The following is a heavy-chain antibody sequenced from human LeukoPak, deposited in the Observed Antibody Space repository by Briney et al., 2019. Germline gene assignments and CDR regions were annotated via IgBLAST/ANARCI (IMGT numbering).Heavy chain of an antibody. CDR2: IRSKANSYAT. Sequence: PGGSPRLSCAASGFTFSGSAMHWVRQASGKGLEWVGRIRSKANSYATAYAASVKGRFTISRDDSKSTAYLQMNSLKTEDTAVYYCTRRYYYGSGSPPTNYYYYYMDVWGKGTTVTVSS. CDR1: GFTFSGSA. CDR3: TRRYYYGSGSPPTNYYYYYMDV. V-gene: IGHV3-73*01. D-gene: IGHD3-10*01. J-gene: IGHJ6*03.